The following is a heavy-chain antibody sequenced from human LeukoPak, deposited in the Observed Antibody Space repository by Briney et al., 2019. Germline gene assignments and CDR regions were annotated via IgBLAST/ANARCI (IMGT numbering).Heavy chain of an antibody. Sequence: SETLSLTCSVSGGSVTSSTYYWGWIRRPPGKGLEWVGHIYYSGSSFYNPSLRSRVTISGDASKNQFSLKLNSVTDADTAVYYCARGPGGTTDSFDYWGQGTLVAVSS. J-gene: IGHJ4*02. V-gene: IGHV4-39*07. CDR2: IYYSGSS. D-gene: IGHD1-1*01. CDR3: ARGPGGTTDSFDY. CDR1: GGSVTSSTYY.